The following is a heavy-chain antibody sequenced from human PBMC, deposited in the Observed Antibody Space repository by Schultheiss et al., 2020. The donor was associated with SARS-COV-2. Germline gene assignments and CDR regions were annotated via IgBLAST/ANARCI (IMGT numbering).Heavy chain of an antibody. CDR2: IYYSGST. D-gene: IGHD1-26*01. CDR3: ARRVGATSDAFDI. V-gene: IGHV4-31*03. J-gene: IGHJ3*02. Sequence: SETLSLTCTVSGGSISSGGYYWSWIRQHPGKGLEWIGYIYYSGSTYYNPSLKSRVTISVDTSKNQFSLKLSSVTAADTAVYYCARRVGATSDAFDIWGQGTMVTVSS. CDR1: GGSISSGGYY.